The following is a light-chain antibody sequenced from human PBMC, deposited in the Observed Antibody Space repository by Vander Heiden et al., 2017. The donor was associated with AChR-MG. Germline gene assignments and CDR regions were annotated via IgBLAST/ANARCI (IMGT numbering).Light chain of an antibody. CDR2: QDD. J-gene: IGLJ2*01. V-gene: IGLV3-1*01. Sequence: SSAVTQPPSVSVSPGQTASISCSRCTVGGKYVSWYQQEPGQSPVLVIYQDDKRPSGIPERFSGSNTGNTGTLTISGTQVLDEADYYCQAWDSTTVVFGGGTKLTVL. CDR3: QAWDSTTVV. CDR1: TVGGKY.